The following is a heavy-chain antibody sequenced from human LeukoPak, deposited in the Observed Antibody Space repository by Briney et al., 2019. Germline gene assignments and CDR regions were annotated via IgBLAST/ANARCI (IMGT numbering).Heavy chain of an antibody. CDR3: ATGNYYDSRGYYTFGH. V-gene: IGHV3-74*01. CDR2: INSDGSTT. D-gene: IGHD3-22*01. J-gene: IGHJ1*01. Sequence: GGSLRLSCAASGFTFSRYWMHWVRQAPGKGPVWVSRINSDGSTTSYADSVKGGFNISRDNAKNTLYLQMNSLRAEDTAVYYCATGNYYDSRGYYTFGHWGQGTLVTVSS. CDR1: GFTFSRYW.